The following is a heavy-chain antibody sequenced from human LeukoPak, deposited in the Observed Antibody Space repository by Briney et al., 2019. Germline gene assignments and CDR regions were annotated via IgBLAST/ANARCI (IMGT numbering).Heavy chain of an antibody. CDR2: TSSSGETT. Sequence: GRSLRLSCVASGFTFRSYAMSWVRQAAGKGLEWVSSTSSSGETTYYADSVKGLFTISRDNSRNTLYLQMNSLRAEDTAVYYCAKDRPNYYGTNGHYYRRDGDCWGQGTLVTVSS. V-gene: IGHV3-23*01. D-gene: IGHD4/OR15-4a*01. J-gene: IGHJ4*02. CDR3: AKDRPNYYGTNGHYYRRDGDC. CDR1: GFTFRSYA.